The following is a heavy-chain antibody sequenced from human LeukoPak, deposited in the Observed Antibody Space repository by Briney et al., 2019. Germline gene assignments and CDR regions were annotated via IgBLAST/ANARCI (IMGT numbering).Heavy chain of an antibody. D-gene: IGHD6-6*01. Sequence: GGSLRLSCAASGFTFSSYSMSWVRQAPGKGLEWVSYISSSSTIYYADSVKGRFTISRDNAKNSLYLQMNSLRAEDTAVYYCATRSTGDYWGQGTPVTVSS. J-gene: IGHJ4*02. CDR3: ATRSTGDY. V-gene: IGHV3-48*04. CDR2: ISSSSTI. CDR1: GFTFSSYS.